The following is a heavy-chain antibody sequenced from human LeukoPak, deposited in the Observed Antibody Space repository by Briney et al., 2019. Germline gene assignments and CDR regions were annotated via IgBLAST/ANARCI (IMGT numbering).Heavy chain of an antibody. CDR1: GGSISSGSYY. CDR2: IYTSGST. CDR3: ARVVSRYDILTGYYFDWFDP. J-gene: IGHJ5*02. V-gene: IGHV4-61*02. D-gene: IGHD3-9*01. Sequence: SETLSLTCTVSGGSISSGSYYWSWIRQPAGKGLEWIGRIYTSGSTNYNPSLKSRVTISVDTSKNQFSLKLSSVTAADTAVYYCARVVSRYDILTGYYFDWFDPWGQGTLVTVSS.